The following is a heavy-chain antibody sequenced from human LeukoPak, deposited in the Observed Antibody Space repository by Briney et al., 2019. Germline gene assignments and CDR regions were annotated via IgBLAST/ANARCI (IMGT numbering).Heavy chain of an antibody. CDR1: GFTFDDYA. Sequence: GRSLRLSCAASGFTFDDYAMHWVRQAPGKGLERVSGISWNGGSIGYADSVKGRFTISRDNAGNSLYLQMNSLRAEETAVYFCARIAYLDEGMDVWGKGTTVTVSS. CDR3: ARIAYLDEGMDV. J-gene: IGHJ6*03. V-gene: IGHV3-9*01. CDR2: ISWNGGSI. D-gene: IGHD2-21*01.